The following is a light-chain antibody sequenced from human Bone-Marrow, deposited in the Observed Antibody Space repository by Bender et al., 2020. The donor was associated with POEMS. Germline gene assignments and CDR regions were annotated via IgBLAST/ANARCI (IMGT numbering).Light chain of an antibody. J-gene: IGLJ2*01. CDR3: QSWGSNTAV. Sequence: SYELTQPPSVSVSTGQTATITCSGEKLGEEYACWYQQKPGQSPVVVIYQDTKRPSGIPERFSGSTSGNTASLTISGTQTMDEADYYCQSWGSNTAVFGGGTKLTFL. CDR2: QDT. CDR1: KLGEEY. V-gene: IGLV3-1*01.